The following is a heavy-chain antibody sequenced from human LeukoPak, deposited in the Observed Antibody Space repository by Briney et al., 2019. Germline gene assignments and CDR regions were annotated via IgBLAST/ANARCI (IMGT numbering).Heavy chain of an antibody. CDR3: ARARTDGWYWFDY. CDR1: GESITTGGYY. CDR2: IYYSGST. D-gene: IGHD6-19*01. Sequence: PSETLSLTCTVSGESITTGGYYWSWIRQQPGKGLEWIGNIYYSGSTHYSPSLNSRVTISVDTSKNQFSLKLSSVTAADTAVYYCARARTDGWYWFDYWGQGTLVTVSS. V-gene: IGHV4-31*03. J-gene: IGHJ4*02.